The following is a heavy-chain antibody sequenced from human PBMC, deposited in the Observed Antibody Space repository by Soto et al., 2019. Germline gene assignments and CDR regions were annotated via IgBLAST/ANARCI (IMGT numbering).Heavy chain of an antibody. D-gene: IGHD6-13*01. CDR2: ISYDGSNK. V-gene: IGHV3-30*18. J-gene: IGHJ6*02. Sequence: GGSLRLSCAASGFTFSSYGMHWVRQAPGKGLEWVAVISYDGSNKYYADSVKGRFTISRDNSKNTLYLQMNSLRAEDTAVYYCAKDRGSLAAAGSGFGMDVWGQGTTVTVSS. CDR3: AKDRGSLAAAGSGFGMDV. CDR1: GFTFSSYG.